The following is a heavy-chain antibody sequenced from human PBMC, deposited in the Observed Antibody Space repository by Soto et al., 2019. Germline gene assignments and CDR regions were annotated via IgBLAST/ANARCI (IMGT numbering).Heavy chain of an antibody. CDR1: GFTFSSYA. CDR3: ARRGPGTYFDY. Sequence: EVQLLESGGGLVQPGGSLRLSCAASGFTFSSYAMNWVRQAPGKGLEWVSVVSGSGGSTYYADSVQGRFTISRDNSKNTLYLKMNSLRAEDTAIYYWARRGPGTYFDYWGQGTLVTVSS. J-gene: IGHJ4*02. D-gene: IGHD6-13*01. CDR2: VSGSGGST. V-gene: IGHV3-23*01.